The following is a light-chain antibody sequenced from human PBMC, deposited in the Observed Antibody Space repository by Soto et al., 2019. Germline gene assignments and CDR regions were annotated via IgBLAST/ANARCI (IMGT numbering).Light chain of an antibody. Sequence: EIVLTQSPGTLSLSPRERATLSCRASQTVTSNYLAWYQQRPGQPPRLLIYAASSRATGIPDRFSGSGSGTDFTLTISRLEPEDFAVYFCQQYAASPFTFGPGTKVDIK. J-gene: IGKJ3*01. CDR2: AAS. CDR1: QTVTSNY. CDR3: QQYAASPFT. V-gene: IGKV3-20*01.